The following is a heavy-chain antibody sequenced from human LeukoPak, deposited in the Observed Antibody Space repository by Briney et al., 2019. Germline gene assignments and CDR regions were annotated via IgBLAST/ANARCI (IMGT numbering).Heavy chain of an antibody. D-gene: IGHD5/OR15-5a*01. CDR3: AKDLAPDGFYELDY. J-gene: IGHJ4*02. Sequence: GGSLRLSCAASGFTFSTFAMNWVHQAPGKGLEWVSVITGSGRFIYYADSVKGRFTISRDDSKNTLYLQMNSLRAEDTAVYYCAKDLAPDGFYELDYWGQGTLVTVSS. CDR1: GFTFSTFA. V-gene: IGHV3-23*01. CDR2: ITGSGRFI.